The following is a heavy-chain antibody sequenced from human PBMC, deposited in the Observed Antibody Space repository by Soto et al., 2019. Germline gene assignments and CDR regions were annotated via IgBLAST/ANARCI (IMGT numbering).Heavy chain of an antibody. V-gene: IGHV1-69*12. CDR2: IIPMFGAA. Sequence: QVQLVQSGAEVKKPGSSVKVSCKASGGTFSSYAISWVRQAPGQGLEWMGGIIPMFGAANYAQKFQGRVTITADESSNTAYMELSSLRSDDTAVYYCARDGEEATIHLFDYWGHGTLVTVSS. D-gene: IGHD5-12*01. J-gene: IGHJ4*01. CDR1: GGTFSSYA. CDR3: ARDGEEATIHLFDY.